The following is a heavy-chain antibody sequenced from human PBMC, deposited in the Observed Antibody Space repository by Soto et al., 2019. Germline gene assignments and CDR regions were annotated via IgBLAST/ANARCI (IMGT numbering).Heavy chain of an antibody. J-gene: IGHJ4*02. V-gene: IGHV4-31*03. CDR2: IYYSGST. CDR1: GGSISSGGYY. CDR3: ARSTTIFGVVIPPFDY. D-gene: IGHD3-3*01. Sequence: PSETLSLTCTVSGGSISSGGYYWSWIRQHPGKGLEWIGYIYYSGSTYYNPSLKSRVTISVDTSKNQFSLKLSSVTAADTAVYYRARSTTIFGVVIPPFDYWGQGTLVTVSS.